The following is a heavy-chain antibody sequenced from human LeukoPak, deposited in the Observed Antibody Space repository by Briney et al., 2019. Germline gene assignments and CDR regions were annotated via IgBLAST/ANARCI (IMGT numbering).Heavy chain of an antibody. V-gene: IGHV3-30*03. CDR2: ISYDGSNK. Sequence: GRSLRLSCAASGFTFSSYGMHWVRQAPGKGLEWVAVISYDGSNKYYADSVKGRFTISRDNSKNTLYLQMNSLRAEDTALYYCAAGVYFFDYWGQGTLVTVSS. D-gene: IGHD3-3*01. CDR1: GFTFSSYG. CDR3: AAGVYFFDY. J-gene: IGHJ4*02.